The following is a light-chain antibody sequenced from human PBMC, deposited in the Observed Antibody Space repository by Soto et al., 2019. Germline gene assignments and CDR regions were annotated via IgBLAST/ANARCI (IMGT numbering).Light chain of an antibody. J-gene: IGKJ2*01. CDR1: QSVDSN. V-gene: IGKV3-15*01. CDR3: HQYNNWPPGT. CDR2: GAS. Sequence: EIVMTQSPATLSVSPGERATRSCRASQSVDSNLAWYQQRPGQAPRLLIYGASSRATGIPARFSGGGSGTEFTLTISRLQTEDFAVYYCHQYNNWPPGTFGQGTKLEIK.